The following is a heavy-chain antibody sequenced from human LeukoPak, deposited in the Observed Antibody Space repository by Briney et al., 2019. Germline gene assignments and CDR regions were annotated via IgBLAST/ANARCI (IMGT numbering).Heavy chain of an antibody. CDR3: ATGTGY. CDR2: ISSNGDNT. J-gene: IGHJ4*02. CDR1: GFTYSTYV. Sequence: GGSLRLSCSASGFTYSTYVMHWVRQAPGKGPEYVSAISSNGDNTYYADSVKGRFTISRDNSKNTVYLQMSSLRADDTAVYYWATGTGYWGQGTLVTVSS. V-gene: IGHV3-64D*06.